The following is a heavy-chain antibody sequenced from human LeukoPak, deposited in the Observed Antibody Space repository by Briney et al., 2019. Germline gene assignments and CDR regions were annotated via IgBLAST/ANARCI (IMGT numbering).Heavy chain of an antibody. CDR2: ISYDGSNK. D-gene: IGHD3-22*01. CDR1: GFTFSSYA. V-gene: IGHV3-30*04. J-gene: IGHJ3*02. CDR3: ATSMIVVVKGDAFDI. Sequence: GRSLRLSCAASGFTFSSYAMHWVRQAPGKGLEWVAVISYDGSNKYYADSVEGRFTISRDNSKNTLYLQMNSLRAEDTAVYYCATSMIVVVKGDAFDIWGQGTMVTVSS.